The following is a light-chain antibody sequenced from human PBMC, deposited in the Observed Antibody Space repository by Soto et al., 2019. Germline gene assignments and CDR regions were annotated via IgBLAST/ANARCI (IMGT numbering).Light chain of an antibody. CDR1: SSDVGGHNY. Sequence: QSALTQPGSVSGSPGQSVTISCTGTSSDVGGHNYVSWYQQYPGKAPRLLLSSVSKRPSGVPDRFSGSKSGNTASLNISGLQAEDEADYYCCSYAGSYTYVFGTGTKVTVL. CDR3: CSYAGSYTYV. CDR2: SVS. V-gene: IGLV2-11*01. J-gene: IGLJ1*01.